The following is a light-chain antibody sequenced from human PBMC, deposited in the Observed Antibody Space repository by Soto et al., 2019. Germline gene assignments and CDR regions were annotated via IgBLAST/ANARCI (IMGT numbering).Light chain of an antibody. CDR1: SSNIGAGYD. CDR3: QSYDSSLSGSRV. CDR2: GNN. J-gene: IGLJ1*01. Sequence: QSVLTQPPSVSGAPGQRVTISCTGSSSNIGAGYDVHWYQQLPGTAPKLLIYGNNNRPSGAPARFSGSKSGASASLAIAGLQAEDEAGYYCQSYDSSLSGSRVFGTGTKLTVL. V-gene: IGLV1-40*01.